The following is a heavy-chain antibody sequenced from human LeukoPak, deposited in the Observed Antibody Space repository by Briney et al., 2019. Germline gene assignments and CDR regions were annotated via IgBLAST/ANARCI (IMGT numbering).Heavy chain of an antibody. J-gene: IGHJ4*02. CDR2: IYSGGST. CDR3: ASTQRGDYFDY. D-gene: IGHD2-15*01. CDR1: EFSVGSNY. V-gene: IGHV3-66*01. Sequence: PGGSLRLSCAASEFSVGSNYMTWVRQAPGKGLEWVSLIYSGGSTYYADSVKGRFTISRDESKNTLYLQMNSLRAEDTAVYYCASTQRGDYFDYWGQGTLVTVSS.